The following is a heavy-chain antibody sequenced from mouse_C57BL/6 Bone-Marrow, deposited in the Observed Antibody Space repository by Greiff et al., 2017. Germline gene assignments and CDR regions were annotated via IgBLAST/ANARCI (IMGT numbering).Heavy chain of an antibody. Sequence: QVQLQQPGAELVKPGASVKLSCKASGYTFTSYWMPWVKQRPGQGLEWIGEIDPSDSYTNYNQKFKGKATLTVDTSSSTAYMQLSSLTSEDSAVYYCARLDSSGYRDWGQGTTLTVSS. D-gene: IGHD3-2*02. V-gene: IGHV1-50*01. CDR1: GYTFTSYW. J-gene: IGHJ2*01. CDR2: IDPSDSYT. CDR3: ARLDSSGYRD.